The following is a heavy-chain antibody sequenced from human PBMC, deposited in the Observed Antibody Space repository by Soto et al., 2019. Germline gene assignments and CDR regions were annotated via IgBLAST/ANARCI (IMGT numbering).Heavy chain of an antibody. CDR2: IYYSGST. V-gene: IGHV4-59*08. J-gene: IGHJ4*02. CDR1: GGSISSYY. D-gene: IGHD6-19*01. Sequence: QVQLQESGPGLVKPSETLSLTCTVSGGSISSYYWSWIRQPPGKGLEWIGYIYYSGSTNYNPSLKSRVTISVDTPKNQFSLKLSSVTAADTAVYYCARLRAVAGKMGPAFDYWGQGTLVTVSS. CDR3: ARLRAVAGKMGPAFDY.